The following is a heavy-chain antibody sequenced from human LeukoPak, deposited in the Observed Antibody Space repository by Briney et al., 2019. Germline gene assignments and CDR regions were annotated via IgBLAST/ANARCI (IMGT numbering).Heavy chain of an antibody. Sequence: GGSLRLSCAASGFTFSSYDMHWVRQATGKGLEWVSAIGTAGDTYYPGSVKGRFTISRENAKNSLYLQMNSLRAGDTAVYYCARAAGLRFLEWLPPGYDMDVWGKGTTVTVSS. CDR2: IGTAGDT. J-gene: IGHJ6*03. D-gene: IGHD3-3*01. V-gene: IGHV3-13*01. CDR3: ARAAGLRFLEWLPPGYDMDV. CDR1: GFTFSSYD.